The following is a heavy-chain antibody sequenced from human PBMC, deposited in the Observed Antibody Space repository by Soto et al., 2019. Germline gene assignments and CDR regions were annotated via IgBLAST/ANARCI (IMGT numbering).Heavy chain of an antibody. D-gene: IGHD6-19*01. J-gene: IGHJ4*02. Sequence: QITLKESGPTLVKPTQTLTLTCTSSGFTLSSRAVGVGWIRQPPGKALEWLALIYWDDDKRYSPSLKSRLTITKDTSKNQVVLTMTSMDPVDTATYYCAHDNSYWYGSDYWGQGTLVTVSS. V-gene: IGHV2-5*02. CDR1: GFTLSSRAVG. CDR2: IYWDDDK. CDR3: AHDNSYWYGSDY.